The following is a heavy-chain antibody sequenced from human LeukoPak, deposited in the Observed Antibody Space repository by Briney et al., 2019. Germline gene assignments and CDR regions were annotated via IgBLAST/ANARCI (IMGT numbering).Heavy chain of an antibody. CDR3: ARHLGRLLGYCSSTSCSKGWFDP. V-gene: IGHV4-34*01. Sequence: SETLSVNCAVYGGSFSGYYWSWIRQPPRKGLEWIGEINHSGSTNYNPSLKSRVTISVDTSKNQFSLKLSSVTAADTAVYYCARHLGRLLGYCSSTSCSKGWFDPWGQGTLVTVSS. J-gene: IGHJ5*02. D-gene: IGHD2-2*01. CDR2: INHSGST. CDR1: GGSFSGYY.